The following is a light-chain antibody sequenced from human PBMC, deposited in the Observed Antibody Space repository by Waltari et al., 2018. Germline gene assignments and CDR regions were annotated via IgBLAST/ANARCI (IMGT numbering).Light chain of an antibody. CDR1: KLGDKY. Sequence: SYELTQPPSVSVSPGPTASITCSGDKLGDKYASWYQQRPGQSPVVVIYQNNKRPSGIPGRFAGSNAGNTATLTISGTQAMDEADYYCQAWDSSTAHVVFGGGTKLTVL. V-gene: IGLV3-1*01. J-gene: IGLJ2*01. CDR3: QAWDSSTAHVV. CDR2: QNN.